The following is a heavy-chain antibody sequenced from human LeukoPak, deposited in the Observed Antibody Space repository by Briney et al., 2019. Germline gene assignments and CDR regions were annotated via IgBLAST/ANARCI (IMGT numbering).Heavy chain of an antibody. D-gene: IGHD6-13*01. CDR2: INHSGST. V-gene: IGHV4-34*01. J-gene: IGHJ4*02. Sequence: SETLSLTCAVYGGSFSGYYWSWIRQPPGKGLEWIGEINHSGSTNYNPSLKSRVTISVDTSKNQFSLKLSSVTAADTAVYYCARTEGIAAAGTNFDYWGQGTLVTVSS. CDR1: GGSFSGYY. CDR3: ARTEGIAAAGTNFDY.